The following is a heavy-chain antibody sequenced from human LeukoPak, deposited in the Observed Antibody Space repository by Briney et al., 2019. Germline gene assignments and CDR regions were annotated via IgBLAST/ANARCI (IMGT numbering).Heavy chain of an antibody. J-gene: IGHJ4*02. Sequence: KFGESLKISCKGSGHSFTNYWIAWVRQMPGKGLEWMGIIYPGDSDTRYSPSFQGQVTISADKSISTAYLQWSSLKASDTAMYYCAKHSGPVLDHFDYWGQGTLVTVSS. CDR3: AKHSGPVLDHFDY. V-gene: IGHV5-51*01. CDR2: IYPGDSDT. D-gene: IGHD3-10*01. CDR1: GHSFTNYW.